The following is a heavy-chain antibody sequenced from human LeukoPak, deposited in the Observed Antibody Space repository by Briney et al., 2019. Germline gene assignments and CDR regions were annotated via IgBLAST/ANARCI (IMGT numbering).Heavy chain of an antibody. V-gene: IGHV3-21*01. J-gene: IGHJ4*02. CDR3: ARSAAGTYY. CDR1: GFTFSSYS. Sequence: PGGSLRLSCVASGFTFSSYSMNWVRQGPGKGLEWVSSISSSSSYKYYTDSVKGRFTISRDNATNSLYLQMNSLRAEDTAVYYCARSAAGTYYWGQGTLVTVSS. CDR2: ISSSSSYK. D-gene: IGHD1-1*01.